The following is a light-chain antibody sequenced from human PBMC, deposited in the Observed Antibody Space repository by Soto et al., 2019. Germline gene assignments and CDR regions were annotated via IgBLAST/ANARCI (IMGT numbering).Light chain of an antibody. CDR2: EVR. Sequence: QSVLTQPASVSGSPGPSITISCNGTSSDVGGYNYVSWYQQHPGKAPKLMSYEVRNRPSGVSYRFSGSKSGNTASLTISGLQAEDEADYYCSSYTTSSTYVFGTGTKLTVL. CDR3: SSYTTSSTYV. V-gene: IGLV2-14*01. J-gene: IGLJ1*01. CDR1: SSDVGGYNY.